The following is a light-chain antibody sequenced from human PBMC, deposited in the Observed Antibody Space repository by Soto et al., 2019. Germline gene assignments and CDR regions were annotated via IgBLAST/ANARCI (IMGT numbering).Light chain of an antibody. V-gene: IGLV2-8*01. CDR3: SSYAGSTPVV. Sequence: QSVLTQPPSASGSPGQSVTISCTGISSDVGGYNYVSWYQQHPGKAPKLMIYEVSKRPSGVPDRFSGSKSGNTASLTVSGLQAEDEADYYCSSYAGSTPVVFGGGTKVTVL. J-gene: IGLJ2*01. CDR2: EVS. CDR1: SSDVGGYNY.